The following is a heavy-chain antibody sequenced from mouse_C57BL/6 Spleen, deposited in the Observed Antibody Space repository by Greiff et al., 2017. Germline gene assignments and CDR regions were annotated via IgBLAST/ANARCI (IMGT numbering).Heavy chain of an antibody. CDR2: IHPNSGST. Sequence: VQLQQPGAELVKPGASVKLSCKASGYTFTSYWMHWVKQRPGQGLEWIGMIHPNSGSTNYNEKFKSKATLTVGKSSSTAYMQLSSLTSEDSAVYYCARGYYGSSYVGSSYWYFDVWGTGTTVTVSS. D-gene: IGHD1-1*01. V-gene: IGHV1-64*01. CDR3: ARGYYGSSYVGSSYWYFDV. CDR1: GYTFTSYW. J-gene: IGHJ1*03.